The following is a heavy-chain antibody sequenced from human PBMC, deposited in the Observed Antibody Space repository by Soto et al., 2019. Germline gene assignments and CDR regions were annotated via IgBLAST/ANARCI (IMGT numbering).Heavy chain of an antibody. CDR3: ARGPDRSGFYRFDD. D-gene: IGHD3-22*01. J-gene: IGHJ4*02. V-gene: IGHV1-69*01. CDR1: GGTLRNHA. CDR2: IIPLSRTT. Sequence: SMEGSCKASGGTLRNHALTLVRQAPGQGPEWMGGIIPLSRTTKYAQNFQGRVTITAEETMTTAYMELSSLRYEDTAVYYCARGPDRSGFYRFDDWGQGTLVIVSS.